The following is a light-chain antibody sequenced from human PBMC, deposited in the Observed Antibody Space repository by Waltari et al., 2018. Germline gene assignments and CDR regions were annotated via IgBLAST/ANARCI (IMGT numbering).Light chain of an antibody. J-gene: IGKJ1*01. CDR1: QSVSSY. Sequence: EIVLPQSPATLSLSPGARATLSCRASQSVSSYLAWYQQKPGQAPRLLIYDASNRATGIPARFSGSGSGTDFTLTISSLEPEDLAVYYCQQRSNWPPWTFGQGTKVEIK. V-gene: IGKV3-11*01. CDR3: QQRSNWPPWT. CDR2: DAS.